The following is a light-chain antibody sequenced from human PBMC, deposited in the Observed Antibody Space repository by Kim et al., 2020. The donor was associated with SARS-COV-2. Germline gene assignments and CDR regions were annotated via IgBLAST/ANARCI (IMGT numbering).Light chain of an antibody. J-gene: IGLJ2*01. CDR3: SSYTSSSTLRV. Sequence: QSITISSTGTSSGVGGYNYVSWYQQHPGKAPKLMIYDVSNRPSGVSNRFSGSKSGNTASLTISGLQAEDEADYYCSSYTSSSTLRVFGGGTQLTVL. CDR1: SSGVGGYNY. CDR2: DVS. V-gene: IGLV2-14*03.